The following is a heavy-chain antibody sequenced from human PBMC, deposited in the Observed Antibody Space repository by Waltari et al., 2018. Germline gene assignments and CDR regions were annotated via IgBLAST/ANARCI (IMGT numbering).Heavy chain of an antibody. Sequence: EVQLLESGGGLVQPGGSLRLSCAASGFTFSSYAMSWVRQAPGKGLEWVSVIYSGGSTYYADSVKGRFTISRDNPKNTLYLQMNSLRAEDTAVYYCAKDKPGGYYYMDVWGKGTTVTVSS. V-gene: IGHV3-23*03. CDR2: IYSGGST. CDR3: AKDKPGGYYYMDV. J-gene: IGHJ6*03. CDR1: GFTFSSYA.